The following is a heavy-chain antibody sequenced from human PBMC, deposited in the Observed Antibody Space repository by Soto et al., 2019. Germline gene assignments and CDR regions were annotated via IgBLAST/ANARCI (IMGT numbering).Heavy chain of an antibody. CDR1: GYTFTSYG. CDR3: ARTKTYYDYIWGSYRPDAFDI. CDR2: ISAYNGNT. V-gene: IGHV1-18*01. J-gene: IGHJ3*02. Sequence: VASVKVSCKASGYTFTSYGISWVRQAPGQGLEWMGWISAYNGNTNYAQKLQGRVTMTTDTSTSTAYMELRSLRSDDTAVYYCARTKTYYDYIWGSYRPDAFDIWGQGTMVTVSS. D-gene: IGHD3-16*02.